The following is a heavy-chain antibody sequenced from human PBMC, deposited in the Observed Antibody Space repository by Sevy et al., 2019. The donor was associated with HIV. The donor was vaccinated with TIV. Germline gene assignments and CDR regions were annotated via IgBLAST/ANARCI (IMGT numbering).Heavy chain of an antibody. J-gene: IGHJ4*02. V-gene: IGHV3-13*01. CDR3: ARGKHFDY. Sequence: GGSLRLSCAASGFTFSSYDMHWVRQATGKGLEWVSAIGTAGDTYYPGSVKGRFTISGENAKNTLYLQMNGLRAGDTAVYYCARGKHFDYWGQGTLVTVSS. CDR1: GFTFSSYD. CDR2: IGTAGDT.